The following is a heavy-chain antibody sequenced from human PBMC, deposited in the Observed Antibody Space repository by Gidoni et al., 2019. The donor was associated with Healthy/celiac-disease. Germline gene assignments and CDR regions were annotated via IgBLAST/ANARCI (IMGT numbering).Heavy chain of an antibody. V-gene: IGHV3-21*01. CDR3: ARDQLPPWSYYNNYYYGMDV. D-gene: IGHD3-10*01. Sequence: EVQLVESGGGLVKPGGSLRLSCAASGVTFSSYSMNWVRQAPRKGLEWVSSISSSSSYIYYADSVKGRFTSSRDNAKNSLYLKMNSLRAEDTAVYYCARDQLPPWSYYNNYYYGMDVWGQGTTVTVSS. CDR1: GVTFSSYS. J-gene: IGHJ6*02. CDR2: ISSSSSYI.